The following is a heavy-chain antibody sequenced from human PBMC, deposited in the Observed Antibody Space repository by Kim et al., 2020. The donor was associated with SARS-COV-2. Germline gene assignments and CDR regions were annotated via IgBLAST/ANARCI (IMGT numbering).Heavy chain of an antibody. Sequence: GGSLRLSCAASGFTFSSYAMSWVRQAPGKGLEWVSAISGSGGSTYYADSVKGRFTISRDNSKNTLYLQMNSLRAEDTAVYYCAKFGYYYDSSGLATRDYFQHWGQGTLVTVSS. CDR1: GFTFSSYA. CDR3: AKFGYYYDSSGLATRDYFQH. CDR2: ISGSGGST. J-gene: IGHJ1*01. V-gene: IGHV3-23*01. D-gene: IGHD3-22*01.